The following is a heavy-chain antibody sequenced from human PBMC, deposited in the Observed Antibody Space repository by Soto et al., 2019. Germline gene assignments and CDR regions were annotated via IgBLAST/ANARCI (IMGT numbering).Heavy chain of an antibody. CDR1: GGSFSGYY. V-gene: IGHV4-34*01. CDR3: ARRYNWNYCLDY. D-gene: IGHD1-7*01. J-gene: IGHJ4*02. CDR2: INHSGST. Sequence: SETLSLTCAVYGGSFSGYYWSWIRQPPGKGLEWIGEINHSGSTNYNPSLKSRVTISVDTSKNQFSLKLSSVTAADTAVYYCARRYNWNYCLDYWGQGTLVTVSS.